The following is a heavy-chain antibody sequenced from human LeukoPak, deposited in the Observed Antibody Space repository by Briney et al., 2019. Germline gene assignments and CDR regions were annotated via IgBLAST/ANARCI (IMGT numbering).Heavy chain of an antibody. D-gene: IGHD2-2*02. Sequence: GESLKISCKGSGYSFPNYWVGWVRQMPGKGLEWMGIIYPGDSHTRYSPSFQDQVTISVDKSISTAYLQWSSLKASDTAMYYCARGPYAYTSSATLGSYNWFDPWGQGSLVTVSS. CDR1: GYSFPNYW. J-gene: IGHJ5*02. CDR3: ARGPYAYTSSATLGSYNWFDP. CDR2: IYPGDSHT. V-gene: IGHV5-51*01.